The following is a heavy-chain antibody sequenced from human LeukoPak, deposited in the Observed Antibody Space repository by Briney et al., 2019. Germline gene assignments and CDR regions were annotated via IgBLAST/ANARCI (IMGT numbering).Heavy chain of an antibody. J-gene: IGHJ5*02. D-gene: IGHD5-18*01. V-gene: IGHV3-11*04. CDR1: GFTFSDYY. CDR2: ISSSGSTI. CDR3: ARGRYSYGYGTAPGGRFDP. Sequence: GGSLRLSCAASGFTFSDYYMSWIRQAPGQGLEWVSYISSSGSTIYYADSVKGRFTISRDNAKNSLYLQMNSLRAEDTAVYYCARGRYSYGYGTAPGGRFDPWGQGTLVTVSS.